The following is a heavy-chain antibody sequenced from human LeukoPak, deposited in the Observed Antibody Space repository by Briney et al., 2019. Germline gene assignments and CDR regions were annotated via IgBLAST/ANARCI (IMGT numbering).Heavy chain of an antibody. CDR3: ARVTRRYYYDSSGYFI. D-gene: IGHD3-22*01. CDR1: GGSIRFNDW. Sequence: SETLSLTCAVSGGSIRFNDWWSWVHQPPGRGLEWIGEIYHSGSTNYNPSLKSRVTISVDTSKNQFSLKLTSVTAADTDVYYCARVTRRYYYDSSGYFIWGQGTMVTVSS. V-gene: IGHV4-4*02. CDR2: IYHSGST. J-gene: IGHJ3*02.